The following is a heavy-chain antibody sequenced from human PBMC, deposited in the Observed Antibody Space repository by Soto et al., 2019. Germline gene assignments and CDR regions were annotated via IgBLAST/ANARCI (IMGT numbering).Heavy chain of an antibody. D-gene: IGHD3-10*01. CDR3: TTVTITMVRGVIIKRDDY. J-gene: IGHJ4*02. Sequence: PGGSQRLSCAASGFTFRNAWMSWVRQAPGKGLEWVGRIKSKTDGGTTDYAAPVKGRFNISRDDSKNTLYLQMNSLKTEDTAVYYCTTVTITMVRGVIIKRDDYWGQGTLVTVSS. V-gene: IGHV3-15*01. CDR1: GFTFRNAW. CDR2: IKSKTDGGTT.